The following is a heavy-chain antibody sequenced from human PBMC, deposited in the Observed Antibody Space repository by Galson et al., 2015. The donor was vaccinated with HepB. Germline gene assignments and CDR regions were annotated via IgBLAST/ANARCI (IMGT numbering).Heavy chain of an antibody. CDR1: GFKFYNYA. Sequence: SLRLSCAASGFKFYNYAVHWLRQAPGKRLEYVSAISSNGDDTWYADSVKGRFTISRDNSKNTLYVQMSTLRPEDTAVYYCSSDAFDVWGQGTMVIVSS. CDR2: ISSNGDDT. J-gene: IGHJ3*01. CDR3: SSDAFDV. V-gene: IGHV3-64*05.